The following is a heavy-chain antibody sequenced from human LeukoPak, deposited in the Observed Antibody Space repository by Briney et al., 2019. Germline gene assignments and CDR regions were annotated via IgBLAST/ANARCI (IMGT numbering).Heavy chain of an antibody. V-gene: IGHV3-66*01. CDR3: ARALNGFDI. J-gene: IGHJ3*02. CDR1: GFTVSNNY. CDR2: IYSGGST. Sequence: GGSLRLSCAASGFTVSNNYMTWVRQAPGKGLEWVSLIYSGGSTYYADSVKGRFTISRDNSKNTVYLQMNSLRAEDTAVYYCARALNGFDIWGPGTLVTVSS.